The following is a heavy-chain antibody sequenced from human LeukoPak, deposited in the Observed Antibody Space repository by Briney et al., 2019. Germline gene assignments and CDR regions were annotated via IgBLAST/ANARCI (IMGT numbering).Heavy chain of an antibody. CDR3: ARGGQSADNWFDP. CDR2: IGGSGVAT. Sequence: GGSLRLSCAASGFTFNIYGMNWVRQAPGKGLEWVAYIGGSGVATYYTDFVRGRFTIPRDNARNSLYLQMNSLRDEDTAIYYCARGGQSADNWFDPWGQGILVTVSS. J-gene: IGHJ5*02. CDR1: GFTFNIYG. V-gene: IGHV3-48*02. D-gene: IGHD3-3*01.